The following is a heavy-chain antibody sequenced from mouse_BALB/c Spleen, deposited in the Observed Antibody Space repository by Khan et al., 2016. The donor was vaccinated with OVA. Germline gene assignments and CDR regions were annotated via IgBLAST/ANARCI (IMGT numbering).Heavy chain of an antibody. CDR3: ARRGYDYGRGALFAY. Sequence: QVQLQQSGPGLVQPSQSLSITCTVSGFSLNNYSVHWVRQSPGKGLEWLGVIWSAGSTDYNAAFISRLTISKDNSRSQVFFKMNSLQPKDTAIYYCARRGYDYGRGALFAYGGQGTLVTVSA. V-gene: IGHV2-2*02. D-gene: IGHD2-4*01. CDR2: IWSAGST. CDR1: GFSLNNYS. J-gene: IGHJ3*01.